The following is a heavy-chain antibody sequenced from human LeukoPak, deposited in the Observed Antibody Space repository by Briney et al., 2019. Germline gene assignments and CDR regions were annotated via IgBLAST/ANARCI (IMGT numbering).Heavy chain of an antibody. V-gene: IGHV4-34*01. Sequence: SETLSLTCAVYGGSFSGYYWSWIRQPPGKGLEWIGEINHSGSTNYNPSLKSRVTISVDTSKNQFSLKLSSVTAADTAVYYCARDSLGDYYFDYWGQGTLVTVSS. CDR2: INHSGST. CDR1: GGSFSGYY. J-gene: IGHJ4*02. CDR3: ARDSLGDYYFDY. D-gene: IGHD3-16*01.